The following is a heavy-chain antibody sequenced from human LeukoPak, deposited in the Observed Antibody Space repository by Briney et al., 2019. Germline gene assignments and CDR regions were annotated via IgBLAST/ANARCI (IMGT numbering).Heavy chain of an antibody. J-gene: IGHJ5*02. CDR3: ARVLELRTFDP. CDR2: IIPIFGTA. D-gene: IGHD1-7*01. Sequence: ASLKVSCKASGYTFTSYGISWVRQAPGQGLEWMGGIIPIFGTANYAQKFQGRVTITADESTSTAYMELSSLRSEDTAVYYCARVLELRTFDPWGQGTLVTVSS. V-gene: IGHV1-69*13. CDR1: GYTFTSYG.